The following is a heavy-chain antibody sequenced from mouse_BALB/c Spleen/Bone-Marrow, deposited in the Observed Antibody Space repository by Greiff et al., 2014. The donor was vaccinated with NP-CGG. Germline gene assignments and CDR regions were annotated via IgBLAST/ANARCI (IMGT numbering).Heavy chain of an antibody. CDR1: GYTFSSYW. CDR3: ASPIYYGNYGFAY. V-gene: IGHV1-9*01. J-gene: IGHJ3*01. D-gene: IGHD2-1*01. CDR2: ILPGSGSI. Sequence: VQVVESGAELMKPGASVKISCKATGYTFSSYWIEWVKQRPGHGLEWIGEILPGSGSIKYNEKFKGKATFTADTSSNTAYMQLGSLTSEDSAVYYCASPIYYGNYGFAYWGQGTLVTVSA.